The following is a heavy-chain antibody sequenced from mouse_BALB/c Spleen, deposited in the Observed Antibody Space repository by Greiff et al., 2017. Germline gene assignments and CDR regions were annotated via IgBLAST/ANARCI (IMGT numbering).Heavy chain of an antibody. CDR2: ISSGGST. CDR1: GFTFSSYA. V-gene: IGHV5-6-5*01. CDR3: AREEGFDY. J-gene: IGHJ2*01. Sequence: EVQRVESGGGLVKPGGSLKLSCAASGFTFSSYAMSWVRQTPEKRLEWVASISSGGSTYYPDSVKGRFTISRDNARNILYLQMSSLRSEDTAMYYCAREEGFDYWGRGTTLTVSS.